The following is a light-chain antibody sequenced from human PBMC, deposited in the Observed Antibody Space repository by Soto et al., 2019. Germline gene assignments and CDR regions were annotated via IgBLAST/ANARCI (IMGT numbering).Light chain of an antibody. CDR2: DAS. CDR3: QQRRNGLT. J-gene: IGKJ4*01. CDR1: QSVSTY. Sequence: EIVLTQAPATLSLSPGERATLSCRASQSVSTYLAWYQQQPGRAPRLLIYDASTRDTGIPTRFSGSGSGTDFTLTISNLEPEDFAVYYCQQRRNGLTFGGGTKVEI. V-gene: IGKV3-11*01.